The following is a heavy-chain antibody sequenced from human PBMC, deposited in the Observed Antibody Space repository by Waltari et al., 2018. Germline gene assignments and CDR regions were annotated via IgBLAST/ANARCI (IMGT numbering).Heavy chain of an antibody. CDR2: IYPCGSDN. D-gene: IGHD3-10*01. CDR3: ARTRPRPPPGGD. J-gene: IGHJ4*02. V-gene: IGHV5-51*01. Sequence: EVQLVQSGAEVKKPGESLKISCKGSGYSFTSYWIGWVRQMPGKGLEWMGVIYPCGSDNRYSPALQSQGHISADKALRTAYLPVSRLEGFDTGKEYWARTRPRPPPGGDWGQGTLVTVSS. CDR1: GYSFTSYW.